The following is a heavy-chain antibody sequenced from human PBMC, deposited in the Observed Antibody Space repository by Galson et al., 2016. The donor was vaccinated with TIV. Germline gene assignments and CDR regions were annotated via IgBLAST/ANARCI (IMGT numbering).Heavy chain of an antibody. CDR3: AKDRNTAFDSYYSDYGKDG. V-gene: IGHV1-69*13. J-gene: IGHJ6*02. Sequence: SVKVSCKASGGTFSSYVINWVRQAPGQGLEWMGGIIPLFRTANYAQKFQGRVTITADESTSTAHMELNSLTSEDTAVYYCAKDRNTAFDSYYSDYGKDGWGQGTTVTLSS. CDR2: IIPLFRTA. CDR1: GGTFSSYV. D-gene: IGHD5-18*01.